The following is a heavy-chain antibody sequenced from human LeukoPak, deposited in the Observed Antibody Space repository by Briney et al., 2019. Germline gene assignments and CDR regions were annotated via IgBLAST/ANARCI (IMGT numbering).Heavy chain of an antibody. CDR2: IIPIFGTA. CDR3: ARGRYYYDRSGYWGE. J-gene: IGHJ4*02. CDR1: GGTFSSYA. Sequence: SVKVSCKASGGTFSSYAISWVRQAPGQGLEWMGGIIPIFGTANFAQKFQGRVTITTDESTSTAYMELSSLRSEDTAVYYCARGRYYYDRSGYWGEWGQGTLVTVSS. D-gene: IGHD3-22*01. V-gene: IGHV1-69*05.